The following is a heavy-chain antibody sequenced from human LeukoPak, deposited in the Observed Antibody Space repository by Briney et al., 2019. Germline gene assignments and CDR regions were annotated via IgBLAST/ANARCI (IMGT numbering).Heavy chain of an antibody. J-gene: IGHJ4*02. V-gene: IGHV4-59*01. CDR3: ARGYSYDSFDY. CDR1: GGSISSYY. Sequence: PSETLSLTCNVSGGSISSYYWSWIRQPPGKGLEWIGYIYYSGSTNYSPSLESRVTISVDTSKNQFSLNLSSVTAADTAVYFCARGYSYDSFDYWGQGTLVTVSS. D-gene: IGHD5-18*01. CDR2: IYYSGST.